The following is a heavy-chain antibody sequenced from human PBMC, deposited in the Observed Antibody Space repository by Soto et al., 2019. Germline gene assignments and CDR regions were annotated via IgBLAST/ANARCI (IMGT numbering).Heavy chain of an antibody. CDR2: VSYSGNT. D-gene: IGHD3-22*01. Sequence: QLQLQESGPGLEKPSETLSLMCTVSDVSISSDYYWGWIRQPPGQGLEWIGTVSYSGNTYYKTSLKSRVPVYVDTSKSQFSLNLTSVTAADTAVYYCVRLSGSGYRTLGYWGQGILVTVSS. J-gene: IGHJ1*01. CDR1: DVSISSDYY. V-gene: IGHV4-39*01. CDR3: VRLSGSGYRTLGY.